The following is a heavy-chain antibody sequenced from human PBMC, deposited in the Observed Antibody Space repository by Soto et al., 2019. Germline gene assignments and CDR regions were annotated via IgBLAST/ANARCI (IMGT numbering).Heavy chain of an antibody. V-gene: IGHV3-21*01. CDR3: ARDYYDSSGYLAPLEY. Sequence: GGSLRLSCAASGFTFSSYSMNWVRQAPGKGLEWVSSISSSSSYIYYADSVKGRFTISRDNAKNSLYLQMNSLRAEDTAVYYCARDYYDSSGYLAPLEYWGQGTLVTVSS. J-gene: IGHJ4*02. D-gene: IGHD3-22*01. CDR2: ISSSSSYI. CDR1: GFTFSSYS.